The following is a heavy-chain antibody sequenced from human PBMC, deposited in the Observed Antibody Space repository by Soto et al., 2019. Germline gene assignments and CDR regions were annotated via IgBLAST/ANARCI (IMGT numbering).Heavy chain of an antibody. CDR3: ARQVVRDYDILTGYYNVDY. V-gene: IGHV5-51*01. D-gene: IGHD3-9*01. Sequence: PGESLKISCKGSGYSFTSYWIGWVRQMPGKGLEWMGIIYPGDSDTRYSPSFQGQVTISADKSISTAYLQWSSLKASDTAMYYCARQVVRDYDILTGYYNVDYWGQGTLVTVSS. CDR1: GYSFTSYW. CDR2: IYPGDSDT. J-gene: IGHJ4*02.